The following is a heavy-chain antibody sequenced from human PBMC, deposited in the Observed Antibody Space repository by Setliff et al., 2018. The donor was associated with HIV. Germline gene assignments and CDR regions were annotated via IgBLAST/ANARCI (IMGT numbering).Heavy chain of an antibody. Sequence: SSETLSLTCAVSGYSISSGYYWGWIRQPPGKGLEWIGSLYHSGSTYYNPSLKSRVTISVDTSNNQFSLKLSSVTAADTAVYYCARAPITIFGVIIIPVYFDYWGQGTLVTVSS. CDR1: GYSISSGYY. CDR3: ARAPITIFGVIIIPVYFDY. V-gene: IGHV4-38-2*01. J-gene: IGHJ4*02. CDR2: LYHSGST. D-gene: IGHD3-3*01.